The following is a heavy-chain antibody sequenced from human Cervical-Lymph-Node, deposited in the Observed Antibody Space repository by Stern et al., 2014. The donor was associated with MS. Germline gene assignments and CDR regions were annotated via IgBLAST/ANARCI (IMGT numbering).Heavy chain of an antibody. V-gene: IGHV1-69*12. Sequence: QDQLVQSGAEVKKPGSSVKVSCKASGDTFSNYAISWVRQAPGQGLEWMGGIIPIFGRPNYAQKFQDRVTITADESTSTAYMELSSLRSEDTAVYYCARGWSYDILTGYSYWGQGTLVTVSS. CDR3: ARGWSYDILTGYSY. J-gene: IGHJ4*02. CDR2: IIPIFGRP. CDR1: GDTFSNYA. D-gene: IGHD3-9*01.